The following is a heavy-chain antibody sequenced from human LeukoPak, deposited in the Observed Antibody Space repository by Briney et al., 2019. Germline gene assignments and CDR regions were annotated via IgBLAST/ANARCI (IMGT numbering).Heavy chain of an antibody. D-gene: IGHD3-3*01. CDR2: IKQDGSQE. V-gene: IGHV3-7*01. CDR3: ARGVPYDSWSGPHYSDY. Sequence: GGSLRLSCATSRFTLSTYLMSWVRQAPGKGPEWVAHIKQDGSQEHYVDSVKGRFTISRDSAKNSLYLQMNSLRAEDTAVYYCARGVPYDSWSGPHYSDYWGQGTLVTVSS. CDR1: RFTLSTYL. J-gene: IGHJ4*02.